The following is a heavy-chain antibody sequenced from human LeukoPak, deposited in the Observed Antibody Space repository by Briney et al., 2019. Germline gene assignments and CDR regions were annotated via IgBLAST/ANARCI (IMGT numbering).Heavy chain of an antibody. CDR3: ARADFIDAGPYLIGP. J-gene: IGHJ5*02. CDR1: GYRFTDYY. D-gene: IGHD3-3*01. Sequence: ASVKVSCKTSGYRFTDYYIHWVRQAPGQGLEWMGWINTKSGRTSSARKFQGRVTMTRDPSITTVYMDMAWLTSDDTAIYFCARADFIDAGPYLIGPWGQGTLVTVSS. CDR2: INTKSGRT. V-gene: IGHV1-2*02.